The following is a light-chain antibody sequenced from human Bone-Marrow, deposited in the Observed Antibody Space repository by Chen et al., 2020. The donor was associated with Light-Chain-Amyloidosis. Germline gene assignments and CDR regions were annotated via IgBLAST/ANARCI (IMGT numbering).Light chain of an antibody. CDR1: SRDVATYKF. CDR3: LSYAGSFTFV. CDR2: DGS. V-gene: IGLV2-23*01. Sequence: QSALTQPASVSGSPGLSITISCTASSRDVATYKFVSWYQKHPGKAPKFIIYDGSKRPSGVSDRFSGSKSGKTASLTISGLQSDDEADYYCLSYAGSFTFVFGTGTKVTVL. J-gene: IGLJ1*01.